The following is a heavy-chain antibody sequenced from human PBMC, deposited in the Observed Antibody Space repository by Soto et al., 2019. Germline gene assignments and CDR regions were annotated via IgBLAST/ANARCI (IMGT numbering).Heavy chain of an antibody. Sequence: LXLSCAASGFTFSSYAMSWVRQAPGKGLEWVSAISGSGGRTYYADSVKGRFTISRDNSKNTLYLQMNSLRAEDTAVYYCAKDRTVTRGSFDIWGQGTMVTVSS. CDR1: GFTFSSYA. CDR3: AKDRTVTRGSFDI. D-gene: IGHD4-17*01. V-gene: IGHV3-23*01. CDR2: ISGSGGRT. J-gene: IGHJ3*02.